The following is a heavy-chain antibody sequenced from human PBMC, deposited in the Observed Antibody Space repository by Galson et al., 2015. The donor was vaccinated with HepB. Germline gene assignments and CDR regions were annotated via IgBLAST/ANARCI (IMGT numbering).Heavy chain of an antibody. Sequence: SLRLSCAASGFTFSSYAMSWVRQAPGKGLEWVSAISGSGGSTYYADSVKGRFTSSRDNSKNTLYLQMNSLRAEDTAVYYCAKAPAMVRGVIITYYYGMDVWGQGTTVTVSS. D-gene: IGHD3-10*01. J-gene: IGHJ6*02. CDR2: ISGSGGST. V-gene: IGHV3-23*01. CDR1: GFTFSSYA. CDR3: AKAPAMVRGVIITYYYGMDV.